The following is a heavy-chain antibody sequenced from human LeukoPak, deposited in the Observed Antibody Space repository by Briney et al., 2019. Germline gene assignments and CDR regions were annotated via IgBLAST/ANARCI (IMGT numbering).Heavy chain of an antibody. J-gene: IGHJ3*02. V-gene: IGHV4-59*11. CDR2: ISYIGST. D-gene: IGHD4-17*01. CDR3: ARDLVTVTKGFDI. Sequence: PSETLSLTCAVSGDSFSSHYWTWIRQPPGKGLEWIGYISYIGSTNYNPSLKSRVTTSIDTSKNQSSLKLSSVTAADTAVYYCARDLVTVTKGFDIWGQGTMVSVSS. CDR1: GDSFSSHY.